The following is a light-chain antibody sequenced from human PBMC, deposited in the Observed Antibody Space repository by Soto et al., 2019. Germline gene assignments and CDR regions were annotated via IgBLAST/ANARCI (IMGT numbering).Light chain of an antibody. CDR2: DVS. J-gene: IGLJ1*01. Sequence: QSALTQPASVSGSPGQSITISCTGTSSDVGGYNYVSWYQQHPGKAPKLMIYDVSNRPSGVSNRFSGSKSGNTASLTISGLQAEDEADYYCSSYTSSSTPLCVFGTGT. CDR3: SSYTSSSTPLCV. V-gene: IGLV2-14*01. CDR1: SSDVGGYNY.